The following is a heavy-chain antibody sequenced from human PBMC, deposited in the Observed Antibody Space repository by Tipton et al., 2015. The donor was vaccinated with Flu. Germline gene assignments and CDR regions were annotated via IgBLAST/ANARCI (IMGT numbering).Heavy chain of an antibody. V-gene: IGHV4-38-2*02. D-gene: IGHD3-16*01. CDR1: GYSIRSDYY. CDR3: ARVLTFNIVVGDWYFDL. J-gene: IGHJ2*01. CDR2: VFHSGSK. Sequence: TLSLTCSVSGYSIRSDYYWGWIRQPPGKGLEWIGNVFHSGSKYYNPSLKSRVTISIDTSKTQFSLKLSSVTAADTAVYYCARVLTFNIVVGDWYFDLWGRGTLVTVSS.